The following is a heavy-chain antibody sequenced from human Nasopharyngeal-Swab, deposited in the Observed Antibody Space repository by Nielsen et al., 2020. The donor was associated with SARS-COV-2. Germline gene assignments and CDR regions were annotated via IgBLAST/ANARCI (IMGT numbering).Heavy chain of an antibody. CDR3: ASSPLWFGEPEHGMDV. Sequence: WIRQPPGKGLEWIGEINNSGSTNYNPPLKSRVTISVDTSKNQFSLKLSSVTAADTAVYYCASSPLWFGEPEHGMDVWGQGTTVTVSS. V-gene: IGHV4-34*01. J-gene: IGHJ6*02. D-gene: IGHD3-10*01. CDR2: INNSGST.